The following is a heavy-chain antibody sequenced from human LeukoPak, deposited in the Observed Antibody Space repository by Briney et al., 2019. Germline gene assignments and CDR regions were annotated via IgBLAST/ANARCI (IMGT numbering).Heavy chain of an antibody. D-gene: IGHD1-1*01. V-gene: IGHV4-30-4*08. CDR2: IYYSGST. CDR3: ARDERDNLDY. CDR1: GRSISSGDYY. Sequence: SATLSLTCTVSGRSISSGDYYWRWIRQPPGKGLEWIAYIYYSGSTYYNPSLKSRVTISVDTSKNQFSLKLSSVTAADRAVYYCARDERDNLDYWGQGTLVTVSS. J-gene: IGHJ4*02.